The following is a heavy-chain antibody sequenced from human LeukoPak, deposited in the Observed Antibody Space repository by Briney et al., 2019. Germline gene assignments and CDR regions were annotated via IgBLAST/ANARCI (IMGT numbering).Heavy chain of an antibody. J-gene: IGHJ6*02. D-gene: IGHD3-16*01. V-gene: IGHV4-30-4*01. Sequence: PSETLSLTCTVSGGSISSGDYYWSWIRQPPGKGLEWIGYIYYSGSTYYNPSLKIRVIISVDTSKNQFSLKLSSVTAADTAVYYCARGGGLPHYYYYGMDVWGQGTTVTVSS. CDR2: IYYSGST. CDR3: ARGGGLPHYYYYGMDV. CDR1: GGSISSGDYY.